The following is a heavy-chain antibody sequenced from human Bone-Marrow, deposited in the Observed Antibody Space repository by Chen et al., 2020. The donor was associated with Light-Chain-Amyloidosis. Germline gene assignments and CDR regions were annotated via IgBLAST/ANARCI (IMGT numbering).Heavy chain of an antibody. CDR1: GFTFSSYA. D-gene: IGHD3-10*01. CDR3: ARERDGRGLDY. CDR2: ISYDGSRV. Sequence: VESGGGVVQPGRSLRLSCAASGFTFSSYAMYWVRQAPGKGLEWLAFISYDGSRVSYAGSLKGRFTMSRDQSKRKLYLQMNSLGPEDTALYYCARERDGRGLDYWGQGTLVSVST. V-gene: IGHV3-30*03. J-gene: IGHJ4*02.